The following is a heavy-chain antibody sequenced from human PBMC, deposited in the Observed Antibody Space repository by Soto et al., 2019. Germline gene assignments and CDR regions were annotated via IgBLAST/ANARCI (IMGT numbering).Heavy chain of an antibody. CDR1: GYTFTSYG. V-gene: IGHV1-18*01. D-gene: IGHD3-10*02. CDR2: SSAYNGNT. CDR3: AGGLFGEFVYYFDC. Sequence: QVQLVQSGAEVKKPGASVKVSCKASGYTFTSYGISWVRQAPGQGLEWMGWSSAYNGNTNYAQELQGRVNMTTDTYTSTAYLELSSLRSDDTAVYYCAGGLFGEFVYYFDCWGQGTLVTVSS. J-gene: IGHJ4*02.